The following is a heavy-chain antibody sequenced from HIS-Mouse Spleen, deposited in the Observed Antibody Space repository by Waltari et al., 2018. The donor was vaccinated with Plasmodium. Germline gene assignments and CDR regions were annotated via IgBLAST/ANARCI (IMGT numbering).Heavy chain of an antibody. V-gene: IGHV3-53*01. CDR3: ARGMKSSSSAFDI. D-gene: IGHD6-6*01. Sequence: EVQLVESGGGLIQPGGSLRLSCAASGFTVSSNYLSWVRQAPGKGLEWVSVIYGGGSTYSADSVKGRFTISRDNSKNTLYLQMNSLRAEDTAVYYCARGMKSSSSAFDIWGQGTMVTVSS. CDR2: IYGGGST. CDR1: GFTVSSNY. J-gene: IGHJ3*02.